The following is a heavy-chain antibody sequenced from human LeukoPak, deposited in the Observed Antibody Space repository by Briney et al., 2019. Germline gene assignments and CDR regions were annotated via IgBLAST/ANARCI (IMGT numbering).Heavy chain of an antibody. CDR1: GFTFSNYG. D-gene: IGHD3-10*01. Sequence: GGSLRLSCAASGFTFSNYGMSWVRQAPGKGLEWVSAISGSGGSTYYAHSVKGRFTISRDNSKNTLYLQMNSLRAEDTAVYYCAKSGDGRTDYWGQGTLVTVSS. CDR3: AKSGDGRTDY. CDR2: ISGSGGST. V-gene: IGHV3-23*01. J-gene: IGHJ4*02.